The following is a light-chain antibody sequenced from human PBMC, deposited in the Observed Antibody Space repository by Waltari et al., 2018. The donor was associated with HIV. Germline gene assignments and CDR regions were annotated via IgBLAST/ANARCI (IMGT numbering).Light chain of an antibody. CDR1: RTILYNSNNKNY. V-gene: IGKV4-1*01. Sequence: DIVMTQSPDALALSLGERATITCKSSRTILYNSNNKNYLAWYKQKPGQPPKLLIYWASTRASGVPDRFSGSGSRTDFTLTISNVQTEDMAVYYCQQYVNTPLTFGGGTKVEIK. J-gene: IGKJ4*01. CDR2: WAS. CDR3: QQYVNTPLT.